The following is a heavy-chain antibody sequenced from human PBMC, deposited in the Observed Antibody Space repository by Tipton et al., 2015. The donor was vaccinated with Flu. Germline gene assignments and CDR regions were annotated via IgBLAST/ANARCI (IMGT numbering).Heavy chain of an antibody. CDR3: ARGLAAGSGRSFDY. J-gene: IGHJ4*02. D-gene: IGHD3-10*01. Sequence: TLSLTCAVYGGSFSGYYWSWIRQPPGKGLEWIGEINHSGSTNYNPPLKSRVTISVDTSKNQFSLKLSSVTAADTAVYYCARGLAAGSGRSFDYLGQGTLVPVSS. V-gene: IGHV4-34*01. CDR1: GGSFSGYY. CDR2: INHSGST.